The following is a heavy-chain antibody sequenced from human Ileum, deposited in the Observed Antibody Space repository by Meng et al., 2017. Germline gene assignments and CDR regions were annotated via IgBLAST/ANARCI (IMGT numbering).Heavy chain of an antibody. D-gene: IGHD6-13*01. CDR3: AGRAMGAAAYDY. CDR2: IYGDGST. CDR1: GFTVSCNS. Sequence: VELVETGGGLLQPRESLLITCSVSGFTVSCNSMTWVRQAPGKGLEWVSLIYGDGSTFYADSVKGRFTISIDNSKNTVYLQMTSLRLEDTAVYYCAGRAMGAAAYDYWGQGTLVTVSS. J-gene: IGHJ4*02. V-gene: IGHV3-53*02.